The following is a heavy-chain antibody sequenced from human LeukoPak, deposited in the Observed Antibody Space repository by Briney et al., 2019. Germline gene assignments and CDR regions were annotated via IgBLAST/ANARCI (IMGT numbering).Heavy chain of an antibody. CDR3: ARVSYFYYYYMDV. CDR2: IKQDGSEQ. V-gene: IGHV3-7*01. Sequence: GGSLRLSCAASGFTFSSYWMSWVRQAPGKGLEWVANIKQDGSEQYYVDSVKGRFTISRDNSKNSLYLHMNSLRAEDTAVYYCARVSYFYYYYMDVWGKGTTVTISS. J-gene: IGHJ6*03. CDR1: GFTFSSYW.